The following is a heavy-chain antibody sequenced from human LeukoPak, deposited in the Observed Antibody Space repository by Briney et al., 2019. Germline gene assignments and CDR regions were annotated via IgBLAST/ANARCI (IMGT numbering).Heavy chain of an antibody. CDR3: ARAKAYYYDSSGYYSHYYYMDV. CDR1: GGSFSGYY. CDR2: INHSGST. J-gene: IGHJ6*03. D-gene: IGHD3-22*01. V-gene: IGHV4-34*01. Sequence: SETLSLTCAVYGGSFSGYYWSWIRQPPGKGLEWIGEINHSGSTNYNPSLKSRVTISVDTSKNQFSLKLSSVTAADTAVYYCARAKAYYYDSSGYYSHYYYMDVWGKGTTVTVSS.